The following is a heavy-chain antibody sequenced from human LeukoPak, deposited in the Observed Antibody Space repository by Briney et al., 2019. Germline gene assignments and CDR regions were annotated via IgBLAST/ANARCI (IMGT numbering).Heavy chain of an antibody. Sequence: SVKVSCKASGGTFSSYAISWVRQAPGQGLEWMGGIIPIFGTANYAQKFQGRVTITADEPTSTAYMELGSLRSEDTAVYYCARAFDWSGYLMDVWGKGTTVTVSS. CDR1: GGTFSSYA. V-gene: IGHV1-69*13. CDR3: ARAFDWSGYLMDV. D-gene: IGHD3-3*01. CDR2: IIPIFGTA. J-gene: IGHJ6*04.